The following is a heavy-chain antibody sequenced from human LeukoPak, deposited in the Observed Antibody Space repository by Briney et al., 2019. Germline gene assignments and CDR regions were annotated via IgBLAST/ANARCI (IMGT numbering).Heavy chain of an antibody. J-gene: IGHJ4*02. CDR1: GFTVSSNY. CDR3: ARGPQPMTPLDY. D-gene: IGHD3-22*01. Sequence: GGSLRLSCAASGFTVSSNYMSWVRQAPGKGLEWVSVIYSGGSTYYADSVEGRFTISRDNSKNTLYLQMNSLRAEDTAVYYCARGPQPMTPLDYWGQGTLVTVSS. CDR2: IYSGGST. V-gene: IGHV3-66*01.